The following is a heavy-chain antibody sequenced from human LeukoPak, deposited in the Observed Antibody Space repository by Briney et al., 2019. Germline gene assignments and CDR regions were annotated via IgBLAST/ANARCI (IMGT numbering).Heavy chain of an antibody. CDR1: GFTFSSYE. V-gene: IGHV3-48*03. Sequence: PGGSLRLSCAASGFTFSSYEMNWVRQAPGKGLDWVSYISSSGSTIYYADSVKGRFTISRDNSKNTLYLEINSLRVEDTAVYYCAKSWNYYDSSGDDALDIWGQGTMVTVSS. D-gene: IGHD3-22*01. J-gene: IGHJ3*02. CDR2: ISSSGSTI. CDR3: AKSWNYYDSSGDDALDI.